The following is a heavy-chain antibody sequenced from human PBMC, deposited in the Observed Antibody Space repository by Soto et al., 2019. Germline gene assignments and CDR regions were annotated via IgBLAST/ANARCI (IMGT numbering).Heavy chain of an antibody. CDR2: ISAHNGNT. V-gene: IGHV1-18*01. CDR1: GYTFTSYG. Sequence: QVQLVQSGAEVKKPGASVKVSCKASGYTFTSYGISWVRQAPGQGLEWMGWISAHNGNTNYAQKLQGRVTMTTDTSTSTAYMELRSLRSDDTAVYYCAMVKYSPPYYYYYGMDVWGQGTTVTVSS. D-gene: IGHD5-18*01. CDR3: AMVKYSPPYYYYYGMDV. J-gene: IGHJ6*02.